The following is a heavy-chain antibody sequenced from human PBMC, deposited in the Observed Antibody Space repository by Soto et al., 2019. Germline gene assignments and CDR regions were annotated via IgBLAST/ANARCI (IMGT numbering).Heavy chain of an antibody. Sequence: GGSLRLSCEASGFTFSSDSMNWVRQAPGKGLEWVSSISSSSGHTYYADSLKGRFTISRDNAKNSLYLQMNSLRAEDTAVYYCTRHWLATREFDYWGQGTLVTVSS. J-gene: IGHJ4*02. CDR2: ISSSSGHT. CDR1: GFTFSSDS. CDR3: TRHWLATREFDY. V-gene: IGHV3-21*01. D-gene: IGHD1-26*01.